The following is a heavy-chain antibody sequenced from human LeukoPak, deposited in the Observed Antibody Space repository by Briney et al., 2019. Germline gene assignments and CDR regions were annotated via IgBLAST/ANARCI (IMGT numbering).Heavy chain of an antibody. D-gene: IGHD5-18*01. V-gene: IGHV4-39*01. CDR3: ARQRGYSYGHFDY. Sequence: SQTLSLTCTVSGASISGGTYYWSWIRQHPGKGLEWIGSIYSSGSTYYNPSLKSRVTISVDTSKNQFSLKLNSVTAADTAVYYCARQRGYSYGHFDYWGQGTLVTVSS. CDR1: GASISGGTYY. J-gene: IGHJ4*02. CDR2: IYSSGST.